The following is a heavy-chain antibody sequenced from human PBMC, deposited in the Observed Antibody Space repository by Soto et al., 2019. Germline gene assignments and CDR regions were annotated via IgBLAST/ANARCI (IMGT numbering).Heavy chain of an antibody. J-gene: IGHJ6*02. CDR1: GGTFSTYT. D-gene: IGHD3-3*01. V-gene: IGHV1-69*06. CDR2: IIPIFGTP. Sequence: QVQLVQSGAEVKKPGSSVKVSCKASGGTFSTYTFSWVRQAPGQGLEWMGRIIPIFGTPYYAQKCQGRVTITADKSTSTVYMELSSLRSDDTAVYFCARDAPPPELRFLEWHNYDYNGMDVWGQGTTVTVSS. CDR3: ARDAPPPELRFLEWHNYDYNGMDV.